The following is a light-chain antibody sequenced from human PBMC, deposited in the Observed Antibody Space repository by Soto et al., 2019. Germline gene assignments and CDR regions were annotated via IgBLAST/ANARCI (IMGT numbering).Light chain of an antibody. Sequence: QSVLTQPPSVSGAPGQRVTISCTVSSSNIGAGYDVHWYQQLPGTAPKLLIYGXXNRPSGXXDRFSGSKSGTSASLAITGLQAEDEADYYCQSYDSSLSGSVFGGGTKLTVL. CDR2: GXX. J-gene: IGLJ3*02. V-gene: IGLV1-40*01. CDR1: SSNIGAGYD. CDR3: QSYDSSLSGSV.